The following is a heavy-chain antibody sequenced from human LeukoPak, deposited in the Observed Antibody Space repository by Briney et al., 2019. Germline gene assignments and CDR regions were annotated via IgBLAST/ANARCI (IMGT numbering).Heavy chain of an antibody. V-gene: IGHV4-38-2*02. Sequence: SETLSLTCTVSGYSISSGYYWGWIRPPPGEGLEWIGSIYQSGSTYYNPSLKSRVTISVDTSKNQFSLKLSSVTAADTAVYYCARVKFTRCGGDCYRYYFDYWGQGTLVTVSS. CDR3: ARVKFTRCGGDCYRYYFDY. CDR2: IYQSGST. D-gene: IGHD2-21*02. J-gene: IGHJ4*02. CDR1: GYSISSGYY.